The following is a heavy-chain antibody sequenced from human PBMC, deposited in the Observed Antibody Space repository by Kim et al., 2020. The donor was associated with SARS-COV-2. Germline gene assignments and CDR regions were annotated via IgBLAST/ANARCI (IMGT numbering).Heavy chain of an antibody. V-gene: IGHV3-23*01. CDR3: AKGGYSSGWYMVDY. CDR1: GFTFSSYA. D-gene: IGHD6-19*01. Sequence: GGSLRLSCAASGFTFSSYAMSWVRQAPGKGLEWVSVISSSGGRIYYADSVKGRFTISRDNSKNTLYLQMNSLRAEDTAVYYCAKGGYSSGWYMVDYWGQGTLVTVSS. CDR2: ISSSGGRI. J-gene: IGHJ4*02.